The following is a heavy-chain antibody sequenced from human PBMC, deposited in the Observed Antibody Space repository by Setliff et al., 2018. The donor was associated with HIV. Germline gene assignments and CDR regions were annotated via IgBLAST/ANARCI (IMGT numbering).Heavy chain of an antibody. J-gene: IGHJ4*02. Sequence: GGSLRLSCAASGFTVSSNYMSWVRQAPGKGLEWVSVIYSGGSTYYADSVKGRFTISRHNSKNTLYLQMNSLRAEDTAVYYCARVDDDYVWARTYFDYWGQGSLVTVSS. V-gene: IGHV3-53*04. CDR2: IYSGGST. D-gene: IGHD3-16*01. CDR1: GFTVSSNY. CDR3: ARVDDDYVWARTYFDY.